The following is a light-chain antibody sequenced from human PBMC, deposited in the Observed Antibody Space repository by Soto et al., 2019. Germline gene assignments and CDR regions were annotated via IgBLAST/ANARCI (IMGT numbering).Light chain of an antibody. V-gene: IGLV2-14*03. CDR2: DVT. Sequence: QSVLTQPASVSGSPGQSITISCTGTSSDIGGFNYVSWYQQHPGKAPKLVIYDVTNRPSGVSDRFSGFKSGNTASLTISGLQPGDGADFVCSSYTKSGSLYGGFGGGTRVTAL. CDR1: SSDIGGFNY. CDR3: SSYTKSGSLYGG. J-gene: IGLJ3*02.